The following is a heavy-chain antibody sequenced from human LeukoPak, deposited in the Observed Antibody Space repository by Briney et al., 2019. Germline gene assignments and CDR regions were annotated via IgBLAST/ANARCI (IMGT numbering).Heavy chain of an antibody. V-gene: IGHV1-69*13. Sequence: SVKVSCKASGGTFGSYAISWVRQPPGQALEWMRGIIPIFGTANYAQKFQGRVTITADESTSTAYMELSSLRSEDTAVYYCARDTGYCTNGVCQYYFDYWGQGTLVTVSS. CDR1: GGTFGSYA. CDR2: IIPIFGTA. D-gene: IGHD2-8*01. CDR3: ARDTGYCTNGVCQYYFDY. J-gene: IGHJ4*02.